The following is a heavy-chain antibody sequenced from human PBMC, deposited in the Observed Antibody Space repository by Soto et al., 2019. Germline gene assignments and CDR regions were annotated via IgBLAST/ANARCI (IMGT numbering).Heavy chain of an antibody. J-gene: IGHJ4*02. CDR1: GFSLSTGVG. V-gene: IGHV2-5*02. CDR3: AHKSYYGSGSLDY. D-gene: IGHD3-10*01. CDR2: IYWDDDK. Sequence: QITLKESGPTLVKPTQTLTLTCTFSGFSLSTGVGVGWIRQPPGKALECLALIYWDDDKRYSSSLKSMLTITKDTYKNQVVLIMTNTDPVDTATYYCAHKSYYGSGSLDYWGQGILVTVSS.